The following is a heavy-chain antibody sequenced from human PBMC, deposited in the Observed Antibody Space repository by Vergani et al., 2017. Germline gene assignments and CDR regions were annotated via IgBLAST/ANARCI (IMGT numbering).Heavy chain of an antibody. CDR2: ISSDGGST. Sequence: EVQLLESGGGLVQPGGSLRLSCAASGFTFSTYAMTWVRQAPGKGLEWVSTISSDGGSTYYADSVKGRFTISRDNSKNTLSLQMNSLTAEDTAVYYCAKDQVILLWFGELNRGRDAFDIWGQGTMVTVSS. CDR1: GFTFSTYA. J-gene: IGHJ3*02. CDR3: AKDQVILLWFGELNRGRDAFDI. V-gene: IGHV3-23*01. D-gene: IGHD3-10*01.